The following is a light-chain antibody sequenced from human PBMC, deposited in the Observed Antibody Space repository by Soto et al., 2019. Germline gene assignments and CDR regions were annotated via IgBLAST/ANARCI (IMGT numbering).Light chain of an antibody. CDR2: DAS. J-gene: IGKJ4*01. CDR1: QSVSSY. V-gene: IGKV3-11*01. CDR3: QQYYDTPLT. Sequence: EIVLTQSPTTLSLPLGERATVSCRASQSVSSYLAWYQQKPGQAPRLLIYDASNRATGIPARFSGSGFATDFTLTISSLRSEDVAVYYCQQYYDTPLTFGGGTKVDIK.